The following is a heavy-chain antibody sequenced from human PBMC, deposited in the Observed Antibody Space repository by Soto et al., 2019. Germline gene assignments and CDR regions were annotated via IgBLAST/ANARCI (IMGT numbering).Heavy chain of an antibody. J-gene: IGHJ5*02. D-gene: IGHD2-21*02. CDR3: AREISGGDTLNWFDP. CDR1: GYNFSDYY. CDR2: VSPKSGGT. Sequence: ASVKVSCKASGYNFSDYYIHWLRQSPGQGLEWLGWVSPKSGGTNYAQKFKGRVTMTRDTSSNTVYMDLSGLKSDDTAVFYCAREISGGDTLNWFDPWGQGTLVTVSS. V-gene: IGHV1-2*02.